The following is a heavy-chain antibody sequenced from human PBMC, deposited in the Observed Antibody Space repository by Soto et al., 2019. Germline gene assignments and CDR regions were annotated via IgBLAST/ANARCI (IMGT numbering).Heavy chain of an antibody. CDR3: ARDGSCYSNMDV. Sequence: SETLSLTCTVSGWSINTYYWSWIRQPPGKGLEWIGYIYYRANPNYNPSLKSRVTISQDTSKNQFSLKLSSVTAADTAVYYCARDGSCYSNMDVWGQGATVT. D-gene: IGHD3-22*01. CDR2: IYYRANP. J-gene: IGHJ6*02. V-gene: IGHV4-59*12. CDR1: GWSINTYY.